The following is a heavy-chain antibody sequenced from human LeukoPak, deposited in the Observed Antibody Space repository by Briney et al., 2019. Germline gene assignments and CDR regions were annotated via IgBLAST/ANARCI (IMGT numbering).Heavy chain of an antibody. Sequence: SETLSLTCAVYGGSFSGYYWSWIRQPPGKGLEWIGEINHSGSTNYNPSLKSRVTISVDTSKNQFSLKLSSVTAADTAVYYCARDRESGSYLREGWFDPWGQGTLVTVSS. D-gene: IGHD1-26*01. CDR1: GGSFSGYY. CDR3: ARDRESGSYLREGWFDP. J-gene: IGHJ5*02. V-gene: IGHV4-34*01. CDR2: INHSGST.